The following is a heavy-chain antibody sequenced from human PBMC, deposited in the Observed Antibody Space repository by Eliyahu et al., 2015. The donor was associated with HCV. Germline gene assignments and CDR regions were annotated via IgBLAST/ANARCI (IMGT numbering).Heavy chain of an antibody. Sequence: QVQLVQSGAEVKKPGASVKVSCKASGYTFTSYGISWVRQAPGQGLEWMGWISAYNGNTNYAQKLQGRVTMTTDTSTSTAYMELRSLRSDDTAVYYCARGGVEYCSSTSCSYYYYGMDTWGQGTTVTVSS. CDR2: ISAYNGNT. CDR3: ARGGVEYCSSTSCSYYYYGMDT. D-gene: IGHD2-2*01. V-gene: IGHV1-18*01. CDR1: GYTFTSYG. J-gene: IGHJ6*02.